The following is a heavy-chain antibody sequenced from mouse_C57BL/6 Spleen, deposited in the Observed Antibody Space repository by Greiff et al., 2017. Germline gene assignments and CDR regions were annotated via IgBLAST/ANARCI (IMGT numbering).Heavy chain of an antibody. CDR3: AREELGWGEDY. D-gene: IGHD4-1*01. Sequence: VQLQQSGAELVKPGASVKMSCKASGYTFTSYWITWVKQRPGQGLEWIGDIYPGSGSTNYNEKFKSKATLTVDTSSSTAYMQLSSLTSEDSAVYYCAREELGWGEDYWGQGTTLTVSS. J-gene: IGHJ2*01. CDR1: GYTFTSYW. V-gene: IGHV1-55*01. CDR2: IYPGSGST.